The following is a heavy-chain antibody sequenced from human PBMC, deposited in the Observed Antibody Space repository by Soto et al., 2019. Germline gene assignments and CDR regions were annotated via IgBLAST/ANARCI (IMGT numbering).Heavy chain of an antibody. CDR1: GYSFTSYW. D-gene: IGHD3-10*01. CDR2: IYPGDSDT. Sequence: GESLKISCKGSGYSFTSYWIGWVRQMPGKGLEWMGIIYPGDSDTRYSPSFQGQVTISADKSISTAYLQMNSLRAEDTAVYYCAKFEEGYGSGSYGMDVWGQGTTVTVSS. CDR3: AKFEEGYGSGSYGMDV. J-gene: IGHJ6*02. V-gene: IGHV5-51*01.